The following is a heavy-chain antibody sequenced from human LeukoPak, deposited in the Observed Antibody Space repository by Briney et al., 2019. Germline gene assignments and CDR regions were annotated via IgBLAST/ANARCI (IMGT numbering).Heavy chain of an antibody. CDR2: INHSGST. J-gene: IGHJ4*02. Sequence: SETLSLTCAVYGGSFSGYYWSWIRQPPGKGLEWIGEINHSGSTNYNPALKSRVTISVDTSNNQFSLKLSSVTAADTAVFSCARSRGWLQSHPLEYWGQGTLVTVSS. D-gene: IGHD5-24*01. CDR1: GGSFSGYY. CDR3: ARSRGWLQSHPLEY. V-gene: IGHV4-34*01.